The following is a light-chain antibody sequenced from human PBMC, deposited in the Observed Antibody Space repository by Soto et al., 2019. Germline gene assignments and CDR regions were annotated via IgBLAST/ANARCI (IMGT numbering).Light chain of an antibody. V-gene: IGKV3-20*01. CDR2: GAS. J-gene: IGKJ1*01. CDR3: QQYCRPSRT. Sequence: EIVLTQSPGTLSLSPGERATLSCRASQSVSSYLASYQQKPGQPPRLLIYGASSSATGITDRFSGSGCGTAFSLTISSMEPEDFAVYYCQQYCRPSRTFGQGTKVEIK. CDR1: QSVSSY.